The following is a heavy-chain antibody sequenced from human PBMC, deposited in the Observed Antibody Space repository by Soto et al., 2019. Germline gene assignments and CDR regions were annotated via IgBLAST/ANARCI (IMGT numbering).Heavy chain of an antibody. CDR2: IWYDGSDK. CDR3: DSGNLSYYLAY. J-gene: IGHJ4*02. V-gene: IGHV3-33*01. Sequence: PGGSLRLSCAASGFTFSGFGMQWVRQAPGKGLEWGANIWYDGSDKYYADSVRGRFTISRDNSKNTLSLQMNSLRAEDTAVYHCDSGNLSYYLAYRRQGPPVTVSS. D-gene: IGHD1-1*01. CDR1: GFTFSGFG.